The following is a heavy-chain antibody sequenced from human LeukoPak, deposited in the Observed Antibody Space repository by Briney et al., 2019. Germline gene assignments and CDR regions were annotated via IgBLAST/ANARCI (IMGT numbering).Heavy chain of an antibody. D-gene: IGHD6-13*01. CDR2: ISSSSSYI. J-gene: IGHJ3*02. CDR1: GFTFSSYS. V-gene: IGHV3-21*04. CDR3: ARGIGIAAAPRDAFDI. Sequence: GGSLRLSCAASGFTFSSYSMNWVRQAPGKGLEWVSSISSSSSYIYYADSVKGRFTISRDNAKNSLYLQMNSLRAEDTAVYYCARGIGIAAAPRDAFDIWGQGTMVTVSS.